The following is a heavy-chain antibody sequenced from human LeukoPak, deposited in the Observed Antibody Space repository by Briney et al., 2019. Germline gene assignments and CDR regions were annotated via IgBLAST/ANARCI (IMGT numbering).Heavy chain of an antibody. Sequence: ASVKVSCKASGYTFTSYAMHWVRQAPGQRLEWMGWINAGNGNTKYSQKFQGRVTITRDTSASTAYMELSSLRSEDTAVYYCARIHRPVYYYDSSGYYHNYYYYGMDVWGQGTTVTVSS. CDR3: ARIHRPVYYYDSSGYYHNYYYYGMDV. D-gene: IGHD3-22*01. J-gene: IGHJ6*02. V-gene: IGHV1-3*01. CDR1: GYTFTSYA. CDR2: INAGNGNT.